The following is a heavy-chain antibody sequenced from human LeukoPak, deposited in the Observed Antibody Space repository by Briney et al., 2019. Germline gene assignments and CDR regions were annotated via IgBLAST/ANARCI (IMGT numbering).Heavy chain of an antibody. V-gene: IGHV4-39*01. CDR1: GVSVTRSSSY. CDR3: VRNKTTGPSFDSLTGKKSNYFDF. Sequence: SETLSLTCTVSGVSVTRSSSYWGWIRQPPRKGLEWLGSIYFSGSTYYNPSLNSRLTMSVDTSKNQFCLELNSVTAADTAVHYCVRNKTTGPSFDSLTGKKSNYFDFWGQGTLVSVSS. CDR2: IYFSGST. J-gene: IGHJ4*02. D-gene: IGHD3/OR15-3a*01.